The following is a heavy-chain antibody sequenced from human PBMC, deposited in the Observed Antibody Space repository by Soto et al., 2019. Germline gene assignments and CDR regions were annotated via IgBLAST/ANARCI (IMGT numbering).Heavy chain of an antibody. CDR1: GFTFTSYA. CDR3: AKMVHGGYVSYFDS. D-gene: IGHD5-12*01. CDR2: TSGSGDTT. Sequence: GGSLRLSCEASGFTFTSYAMSWVRQAPGKGLEWVSATSGSGDTTYYADSVKGRFTISRDNSEKRLYLQVNSLRAEDTAVYYCAKMVHGGYVSYFDSWGQGTLVTVSS. J-gene: IGHJ4*02. V-gene: IGHV3-23*01.